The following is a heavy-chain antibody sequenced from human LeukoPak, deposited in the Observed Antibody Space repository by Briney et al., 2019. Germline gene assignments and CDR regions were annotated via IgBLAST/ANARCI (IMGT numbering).Heavy chain of an antibody. V-gene: IGHV3-48*04. CDR2: ISSSSSTI. J-gene: IGHJ4*02. Sequence: GGSLRLSCAASGFTFSSYSMNWVRQAPGKGLEWVSYISSSSSTIYYADSVKGRFTISRDNAKNSLYLQMNSLRAEDTAVYYCARGPLYYYDSGGYNGGDYWGQGTLVTVSS. CDR3: ARGPLYYYDSGGYNGGDY. CDR1: GFTFSSYS. D-gene: IGHD3-22*01.